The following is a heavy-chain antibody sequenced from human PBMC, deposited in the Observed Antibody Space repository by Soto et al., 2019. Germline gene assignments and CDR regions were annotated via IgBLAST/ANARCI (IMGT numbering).Heavy chain of an antibody. CDR3: AKPRVEMATVERAFFDS. V-gene: IGHV3-23*01. D-gene: IGHD4-4*01. CDR1: GFTFNSYA. Sequence: PGGSLRLSCAASGFTFNSYAMRWVRQAPGKGLEWVSTINNSGGGTYYADSVKGRFTISRDNSRNTLYLKMNSLRADDTAVYYCAKPRVEMATVERAFFDSWGQGTLVTVSS. CDR2: INNSGGGT. J-gene: IGHJ4*02.